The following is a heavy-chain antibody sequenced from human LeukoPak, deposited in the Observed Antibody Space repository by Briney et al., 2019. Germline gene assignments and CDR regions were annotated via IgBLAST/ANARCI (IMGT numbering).Heavy chain of an antibody. Sequence: PSETLSLTCTVSGGSISSYYWSWIRQPPGKGLEWIAYIYYSGSTNYNPSLKSRVTISVDTSKNQFSLKLSSVTAADTAVYYCARGIAAAGTLFDYWGQGTLVTVSS. CDR2: IYYSGST. CDR3: ARGIAAAGTLFDY. CDR1: GGSISSYY. D-gene: IGHD6-13*01. V-gene: IGHV4-59*01. J-gene: IGHJ4*02.